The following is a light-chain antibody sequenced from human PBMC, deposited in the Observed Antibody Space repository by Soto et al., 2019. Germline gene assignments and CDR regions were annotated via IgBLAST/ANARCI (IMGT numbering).Light chain of an antibody. Sequence: EIVLTQSPGTLSLSPGERATLSCRASQSVSSSYLAWYQQKPGQAPRLLIYGASSRATGIPDRFSGSGSGKYFTLTISRLEPEDVTLYYCQQYGSSTWTFGQGTKVEIK. CDR2: GAS. CDR3: QQYGSSTWT. J-gene: IGKJ1*01. CDR1: QSVSSSY. V-gene: IGKV3-20*01.